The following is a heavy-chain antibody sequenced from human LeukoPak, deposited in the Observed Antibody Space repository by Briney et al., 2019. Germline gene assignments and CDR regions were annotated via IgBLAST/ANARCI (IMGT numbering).Heavy chain of an antibody. CDR2: ISSSSSYI. J-gene: IGHJ5*02. V-gene: IGHV3-21*01. CDR3: ARDPLLLWFGESLPHWFDP. Sequence: GGSLRLSCAASGFTFSSYSMNWVRQAPGKGLEWVSSISSSSSYIYYADSVKGRFTISRDNAKNSLYLQMNSLRAEDTAVYYCARDPLLLWFGESLPHWFDPWGQGTLVTVSS. D-gene: IGHD3-10*01. CDR1: GFTFSSYS.